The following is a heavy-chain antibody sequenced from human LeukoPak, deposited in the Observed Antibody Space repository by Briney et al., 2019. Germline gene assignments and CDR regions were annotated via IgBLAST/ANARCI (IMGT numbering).Heavy chain of an antibody. J-gene: IGHJ4*02. Sequence: SETLSLTCTVSGGSISSYYWSWIRQPPGKGLEWIGYIYYSGSTYYSPSLKSRVTMSVDTSNNQFSLKLTSVTAADTAIYYCYGSGIWGQGTLVTVSS. D-gene: IGHD3-10*01. CDR3: YGSGI. CDR1: GGSISSYY. V-gene: IGHV4-59*04. CDR2: IYYSGST.